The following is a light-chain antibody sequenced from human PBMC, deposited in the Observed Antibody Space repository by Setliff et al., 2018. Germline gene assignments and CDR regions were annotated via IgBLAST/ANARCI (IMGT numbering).Light chain of an antibody. Sequence: QSALTQPASVSGSPGQSITISCTGTSSDVGYYNYVSWYQQHPGKAPKLMIYEVSNRPSGVSNRFSGSESGNTASPTISGLQAEDEADYYCSSYTSSSTRVFGTGTKVTVL. J-gene: IGLJ1*01. V-gene: IGLV2-14*01. CDR2: EVS. CDR3: SSYTSSSTRV. CDR1: SSDVGYYNY.